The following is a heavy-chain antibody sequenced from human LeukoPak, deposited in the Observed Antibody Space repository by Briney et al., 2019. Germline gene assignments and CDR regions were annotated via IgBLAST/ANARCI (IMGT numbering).Heavy chain of an antibody. Sequence: SVGSLRLSCAASGFTFSSYAMHWVRQAPGKGLEWVAVISYDGSNKYYADSVKGRFTISRDNSKNTLYLQMNSLRAEDTAVCYCARENAAYCSSTSCYRTQPPDYWGQGTLVTVSS. D-gene: IGHD2-2*02. V-gene: IGHV3-30-3*01. CDR2: ISYDGSNK. CDR1: GFTFSSYA. CDR3: ARENAAYCSSTSCYRTQPPDY. J-gene: IGHJ4*02.